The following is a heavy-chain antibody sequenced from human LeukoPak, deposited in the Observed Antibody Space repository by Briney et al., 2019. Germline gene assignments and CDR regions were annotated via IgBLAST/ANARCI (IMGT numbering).Heavy chain of an antibody. Sequence: VASVKVSCKASGYTFTSYGISWVRQAPGQGLEWMGWINPNSGGTNYAQKFQGRVTMTRDRSISTAYVELSRLRSDDTAVYYCARPVDGMDVWGQGTTVTVSS. J-gene: IGHJ6*02. CDR1: GYTFTSYG. V-gene: IGHV1-2*02. CDR2: INPNSGGT. CDR3: ARPVDGMDV.